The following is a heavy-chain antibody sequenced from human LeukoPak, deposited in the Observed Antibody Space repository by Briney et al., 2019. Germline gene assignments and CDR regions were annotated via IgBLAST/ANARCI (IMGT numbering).Heavy chain of an antibody. J-gene: IGHJ4*02. CDR1: GGSFSGYY. Sequence: PSETLSLTCAVYGGSFSGYYWSWIRQPPGKGLEWIGEINHSGSTNYNPSLKGRVTISVDTSKNKFSLKLSSVTSADTAVYYCARGPLNDCSSTSCYWGYFDYWGQGTLVTVSS. V-gene: IGHV4-34*01. D-gene: IGHD2-2*01. CDR3: ARGPLNDCSSTSCYWGYFDY. CDR2: INHSGST.